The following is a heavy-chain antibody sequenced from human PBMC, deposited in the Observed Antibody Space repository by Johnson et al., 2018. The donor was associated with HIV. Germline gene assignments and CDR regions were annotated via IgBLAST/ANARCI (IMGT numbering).Heavy chain of an antibody. CDR2: ISSSGSTI. J-gene: IGHJ3*02. V-gene: IGHV3-11*04. CDR1: GFTFSDYY. Sequence: QVQLVESGGGLVKPGGSLRLSCAASGFTFSDYYMSWIRQAPGKGLEWVSYISSSGSTIYYADSVKGRFTISRDNSRNTLFLQMNSLRAEDTGVYYCVRRFYDSSAFDIWGQGTLVTVSS. D-gene: IGHD3-22*01. CDR3: VRRFYDSSAFDI.